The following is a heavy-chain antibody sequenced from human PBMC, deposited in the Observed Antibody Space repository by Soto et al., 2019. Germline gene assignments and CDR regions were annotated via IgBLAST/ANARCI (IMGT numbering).Heavy chain of an antibody. CDR1: GGSIGSNNYY. J-gene: IGHJ4*02. CDR2: IYYTGST. CDR3: GRKTPVAGTE. D-gene: IGHD6-19*01. Sequence: QLQLQESGPGLVRPSETLSLTCTVSGGSIGSNNYYWAWIRQPPGRGLEWIGSIYYTGSTYHNPSLRSRVSISVDTSKNQFSLNLNSVTAADTAQYYCGRKTPVAGTEWGQGTLVTVSA. V-gene: IGHV4-39*01.